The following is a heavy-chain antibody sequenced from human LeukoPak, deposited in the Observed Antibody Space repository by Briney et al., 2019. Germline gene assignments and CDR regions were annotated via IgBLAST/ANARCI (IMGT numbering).Heavy chain of an antibody. CDR1: GFTFSNAW. J-gene: IGHJ4*02. Sequence: GGSVRLPCAASGFTFSNAWMSWVRQAPGKGLEWVGRIKSKTDGGTTDYAAPVKGRFTISRDDSKNTLYLQMNSLKTEDTAVYYCTTQGYYDIWTQSDYWGQGTLDTVSS. V-gene: IGHV3-15*01. D-gene: IGHD3-9*01. CDR3: TTQGYYDIWTQSDY. CDR2: IKSKTDGGTT.